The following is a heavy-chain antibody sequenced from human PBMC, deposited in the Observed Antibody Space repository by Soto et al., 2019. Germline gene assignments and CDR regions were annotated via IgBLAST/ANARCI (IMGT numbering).Heavy chain of an antibody. V-gene: IGHV4-34*01. J-gene: IGHJ5*01. CDR3: STRAYDTNGYYRFDP. Sequence: SETLSLTCGVYGGSFIGHSWTWIRQSPGKGLEWIGDINHSGRVNYSPSLKSRVTISLDTSKNQFSLTLSAVTAADTAMYYCSTRAYDTNGYYRFDPWGQGTLVTVSS. CDR1: GGSFIGHS. D-gene: IGHD3-22*01. CDR2: INHSGRV.